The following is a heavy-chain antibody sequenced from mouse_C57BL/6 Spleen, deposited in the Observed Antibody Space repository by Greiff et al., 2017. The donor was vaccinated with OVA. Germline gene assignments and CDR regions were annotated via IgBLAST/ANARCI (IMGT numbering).Heavy chain of an antibody. CDR3: ARTYDSSAAY. J-gene: IGHJ2*01. Sequence: QVQLQQSGPELVKPGASVKISCKASGYAFSSSWMNWVKQRPGKGLEWIGRIYPGGGDPHYNWQFKGKATLTADKSSSPAYMQLISLTSEDSAVYFCARTYDSSAAYWGQGTTLTVSS. V-gene: IGHV1-82*01. CDR2: IYPGGGDP. CDR1: GYAFSSSW. D-gene: IGHD1-1*01.